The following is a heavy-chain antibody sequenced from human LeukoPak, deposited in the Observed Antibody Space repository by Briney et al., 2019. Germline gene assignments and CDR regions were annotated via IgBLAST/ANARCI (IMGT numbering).Heavy chain of an antibody. CDR1: GGSISGYH. Sequence: SSETLSLTCTVSGGSISGYHWSWFRQPPGKGLEWIAYIYYSGTTRYNPSLKSRVTISVDTSKNQFSLKLSSVTAADTAVYYCARGYTIFGEPPGYWGQGTLVTVSS. CDR3: ARGYTIFGEPPGY. CDR2: IYYSGTT. D-gene: IGHD3-3*01. J-gene: IGHJ4*02. V-gene: IGHV4-59*12.